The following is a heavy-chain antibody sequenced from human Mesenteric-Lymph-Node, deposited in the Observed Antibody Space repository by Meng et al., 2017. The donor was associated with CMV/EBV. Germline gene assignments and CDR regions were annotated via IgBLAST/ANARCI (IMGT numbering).Heavy chain of an antibody. CDR1: GCSLSSGGGG. Sequence: SGCSLSSGGGGVGWFRQPPGKALEWLALVSWDGDKRYSPSLKSRLTITKDTSKNQVVLTLTNMDPVDTATYYCARRLYSTSSGALDYWGQGILVTVSS. V-gene: IGHV2-5*02. J-gene: IGHJ4*02. D-gene: IGHD6-6*01. CDR2: VSWDGDK. CDR3: ARRLYSTSSGALDY.